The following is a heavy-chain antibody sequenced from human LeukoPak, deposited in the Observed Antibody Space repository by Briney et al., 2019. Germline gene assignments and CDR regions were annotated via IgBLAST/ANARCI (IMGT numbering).Heavy chain of an antibody. D-gene: IGHD3-3*01. V-gene: IGHV1-2*06. CDR2: INPNSGGT. Sequence: GASVKVSCXASGYTFTAYYMHWVRQARGQGLEWMGRINPNSGGTNYAQKFQGRVTMTRDTSISTAYMELSRLRSDDTAVYYCARSDFWSGSYFDYWGQGTLVTVSS. J-gene: IGHJ4*02. CDR1: GYTFTAYY. CDR3: ARSDFWSGSYFDY.